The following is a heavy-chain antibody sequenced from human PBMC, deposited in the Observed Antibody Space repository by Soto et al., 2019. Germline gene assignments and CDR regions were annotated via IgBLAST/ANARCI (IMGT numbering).Heavy chain of an antibody. CDR3: ARAYYDRSGYAVDP. Sequence: SETMSLTCTVAGGYIGGSSDYWGWIRPPPGKGLEWIGTIYYSVSTYYNPSLQSRVTISVDTSKNQFSLKLSSVTAADTAVYYCARAYYDRSGYAVDPWGQGTLVTVSS. CDR1: GGYIGGSSDY. D-gene: IGHD3-22*01. CDR2: IYYSVST. J-gene: IGHJ5*02. V-gene: IGHV4-39*01.